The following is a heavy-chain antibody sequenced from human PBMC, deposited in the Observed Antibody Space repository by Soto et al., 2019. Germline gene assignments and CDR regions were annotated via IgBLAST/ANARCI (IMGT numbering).Heavy chain of an antibody. CDR2: ISGSGGST. D-gene: IGHD3-3*01. CDR3: AKETTVLRFLEWLLREPFDY. V-gene: IGHV3-23*01. J-gene: IGHJ4*02. Sequence: GGSLRLSCAASGFTFSSYAMHWVRQAPGEGLEWVSAISGSGGSTYYADSVKGRFTISRDNSKNTLYLQMNSLRAEDTAVYYCAKETTVLRFLEWLLREPFDYWGQGTLVTVSS. CDR1: GFTFSSYA.